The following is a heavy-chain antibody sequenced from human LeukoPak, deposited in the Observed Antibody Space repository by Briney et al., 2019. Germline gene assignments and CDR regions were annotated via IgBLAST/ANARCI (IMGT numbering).Heavy chain of an antibody. J-gene: IGHJ4*02. V-gene: IGHV4-38-2*01. CDR1: GYSIRSGYY. CDR2: IYHSGST. CDR3: ASRPTFYYGSGSYWFDY. Sequence: SETLSLTCAVSGYSIRSGYYWGWIRQPPGKGLEWIGSIYHSGSTSYNPSLKSRVTISVDTSKNQFSLKLSSVTAADTAVYYCASRPTFYYGSGSYWFDYWGQGTLVTVSS. D-gene: IGHD3-10*01.